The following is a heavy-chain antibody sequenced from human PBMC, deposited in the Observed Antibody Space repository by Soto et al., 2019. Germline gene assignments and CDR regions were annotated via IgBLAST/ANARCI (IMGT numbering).Heavy chain of an antibody. CDR1: GFTFSNFA. V-gene: IGHV3-23*01. D-gene: IGHD6-13*01. Sequence: EVQLLESGGGFVQPGGSLGLSCAVSGFTFSNFAMTWVRQAPGEGLEWVSAASGSGGSAYYADSVKGRFTVSRDNSNKTVYLQMNSLRAEDTAKYYCARAGDRFSSSWYGVECWGQGTLVTVSS. J-gene: IGHJ4*02. CDR3: ARAGDRFSSSWYGVEC. CDR2: ASGSGGSA.